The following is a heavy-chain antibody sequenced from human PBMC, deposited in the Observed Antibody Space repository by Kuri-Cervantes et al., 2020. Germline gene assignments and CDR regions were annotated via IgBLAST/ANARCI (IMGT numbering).Heavy chain of an antibody. Sequence: ASVKVSCKASGYTFTSYDINWVRQATGQGLEWMGWMNPNSGNTGYAQKFQGRVTMTRNTSISTAYMELSSLRSEDTAVYYCARGRYSSSRYGDGGLDYWGQGTLVTVSS. CDR3: ARGRYSSSRYGDGGLDY. J-gene: IGHJ4*02. D-gene: IGHD6-13*01. CDR1: GYTFTSYD. CDR2: MNPNSGNT. V-gene: IGHV1-8*01.